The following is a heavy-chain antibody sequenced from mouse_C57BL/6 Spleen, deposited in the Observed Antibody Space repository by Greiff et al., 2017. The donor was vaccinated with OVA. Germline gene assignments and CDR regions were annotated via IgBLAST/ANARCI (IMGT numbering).Heavy chain of an antibody. D-gene: IGHD2-2*01. CDR3: ASYGYGRGAMDY. V-gene: IGHV1-64*01. CDR2: IHPNSGST. J-gene: IGHJ4*01. CDR1: GYTFTSYW. Sequence: VQLQQPGAELVKPGASVKLSCKASGYTFTSYWMHWVKQRPGQGLEWIGMIHPNSGSTNYNEKFKSKATLTVDKSSSTAYMQLSSLTSEDSAVYYCASYGYGRGAMDYWGQGTSVTVSS.